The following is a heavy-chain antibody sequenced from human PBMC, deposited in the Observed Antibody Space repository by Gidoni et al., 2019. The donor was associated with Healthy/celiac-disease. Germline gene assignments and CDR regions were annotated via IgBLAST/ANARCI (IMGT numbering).Heavy chain of an antibody. CDR3: ARGRGNVGNDY. CDR1: SGSCSGYY. J-gene: IGHJ4*02. D-gene: IGHD1-1*01. Sequence: QVQLQQWGAGLLKPSETLSLTCAVYSGSCSGYYWSWIRQPPGKGLEWIGEINHSGSTNYNPSLKSRVTISVDTSKNQFSLKLSSVTAADTAVYYCARGRGNVGNDYWGQGTLVTVSS. CDR2: INHSGST. V-gene: IGHV4-34*01.